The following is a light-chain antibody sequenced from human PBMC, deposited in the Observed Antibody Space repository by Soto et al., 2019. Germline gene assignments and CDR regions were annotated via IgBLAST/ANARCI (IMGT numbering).Light chain of an antibody. CDR2: AAS. CDR1: QSVSSN. V-gene: IGKV3-15*01. J-gene: IGKJ1*01. CDR3: QQYNNWSWT. Sequence: EIVMTQSPATVSVSPGERATLSCRASQSVSSNLAWYQQKPGQAPRLLIYAASTRATGVPARFSGSGSGTEFTLTISSLQSEEFAVYYCQQYNNWSWTFGQGIKVEIK.